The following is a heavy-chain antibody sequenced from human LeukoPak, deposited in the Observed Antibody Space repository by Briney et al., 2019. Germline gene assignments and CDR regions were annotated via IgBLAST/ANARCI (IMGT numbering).Heavy chain of an antibody. J-gene: IGHJ4*02. V-gene: IGHV3-53*01. D-gene: IGHD2-2*01. Sequence: GGSLRLSRAPFGFTVSSNYMSWVRQAPGKGLEWVSTIYSDGTPYYADSLKGRFTISRDNSKNTLYLRMNSLRAEDTAIYYCARAIQSQLLKGYFDYWGQGTLVTVSS. CDR2: IYSDGTP. CDR1: GFTVSSNY. CDR3: ARAIQSQLLKGYFDY.